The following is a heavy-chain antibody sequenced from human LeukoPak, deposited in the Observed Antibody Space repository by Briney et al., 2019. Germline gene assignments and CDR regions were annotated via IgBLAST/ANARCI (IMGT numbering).Heavy chain of an antibody. J-gene: IGHJ4*02. Sequence: SETLSLTCTVSGGSISSYYWSWIRQPAGKGLEWIGRIYTSGSTKYNPSLKSRVTMSVDTFKNQFSLKLSSVTAADTAVYYCATNVRSAGTDYYFDYWGQGTLVTVSS. D-gene: IGHD6-19*01. CDR1: GGSISSYY. CDR3: ATNVRSAGTDYYFDY. V-gene: IGHV4-4*07. CDR2: IYTSGST.